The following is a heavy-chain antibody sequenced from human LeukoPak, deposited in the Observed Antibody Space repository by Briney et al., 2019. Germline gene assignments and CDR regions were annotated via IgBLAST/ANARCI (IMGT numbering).Heavy chain of an antibody. CDR3: ARDPTTVTTGGFDY. CDR1: GFTFSNAW. D-gene: IGHD4-17*01. CDR2: IQSKSDSGTT. V-gene: IGHV3-15*01. Sequence: GGSRRLSCAASGFTFSNAWMSWVRQAPGRGLGWVGRIQSKSDSGTTDYAAPVKGRFTISRDDSKNTLFLQMNSLRAEDTAVYYCARDPTTVTTGGFDYWGQGTLVTVSS. J-gene: IGHJ4*02.